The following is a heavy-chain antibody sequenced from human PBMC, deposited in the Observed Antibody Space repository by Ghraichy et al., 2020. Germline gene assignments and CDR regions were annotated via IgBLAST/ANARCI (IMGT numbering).Heavy chain of an antibody. CDR3: ARDFEPTTVTRHYRYYGMDV. Sequence: GGSLRLSCAASGFTFRTYGMHWVRQAPGKGLERVAFIYFDGSDKYYADSVKGRFTISRDNCKNTVYLQMNSLRAEDTALYYCARDFEPTTVTRHYRYYGMDVWGQGTTVIVSS. CDR1: GFTFRTYG. D-gene: IGHD4-17*01. V-gene: IGHV3-33*01. J-gene: IGHJ6*02. CDR2: IYFDGSDK.